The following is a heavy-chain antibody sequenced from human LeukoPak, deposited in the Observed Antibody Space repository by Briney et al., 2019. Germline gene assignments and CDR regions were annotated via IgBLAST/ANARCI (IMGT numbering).Heavy chain of an antibody. V-gene: IGHV3-53*01. CDR2: IYSGGST. D-gene: IGHD5-12*01. CDR3: ARDLSSRYSGYDFVGGFDY. CDR1: GFTVSSNY. J-gene: IGHJ4*02. Sequence: GGSLRLSCAASGFTVSSNYMSWVRQAPGKGLEWVSIIYSGGSTFYADSVKGRFTISRDNSKNTLYLQMNSLRAEDTAVYYCARDLSSRYSGYDFVGGFDYWGQGTLVTVSS.